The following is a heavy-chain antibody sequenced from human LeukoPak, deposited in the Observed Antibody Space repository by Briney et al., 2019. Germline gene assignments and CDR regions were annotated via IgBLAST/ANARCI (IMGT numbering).Heavy chain of an antibody. D-gene: IGHD3-9*01. CDR1: GFTFSSYG. Sequence: PGGSLRLSCAASGFTFSSYGMSWIRQPPGKGLEWIGYIYYSGSTNYNPSLKSRVTISVDTSKNQFSLKLSSVTAADTAVYYCARGIIYYDILTGPIDYWGQGTLVTVSS. J-gene: IGHJ4*02. CDR2: IYYSGST. V-gene: IGHV4-59*01. CDR3: ARGIIYYDILTGPIDY.